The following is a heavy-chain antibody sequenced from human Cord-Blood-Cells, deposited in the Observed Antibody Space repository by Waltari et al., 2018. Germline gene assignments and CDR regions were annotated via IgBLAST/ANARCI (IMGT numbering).Heavy chain of an antibody. V-gene: IGHV4-30-2*01. CDR2: IYHSGST. Sequence: QLQLQESGSGLVKPSQTLSLTCAVSGDSISSGGYSWSWIRQPPGKGLEWIGYIYHSGSTYYNPSLKSRVTISVDRSKNQFSLKLSSVTAADTAVYYCARGGSGYYDFWSGYGPLFDYWGQGTLVTVSS. CDR1: GDSISSGGYS. CDR3: ARGGSGYYDFWSGYGPLFDY. J-gene: IGHJ4*02. D-gene: IGHD3-3*01.